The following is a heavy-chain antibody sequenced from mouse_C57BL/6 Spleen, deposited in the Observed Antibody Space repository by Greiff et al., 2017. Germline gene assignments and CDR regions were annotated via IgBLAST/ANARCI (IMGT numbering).Heavy chain of an antibody. V-gene: IGHV1-82*01. CDR3: ARRGSSGYFFDY. CDR1: GYAFSSSW. Sequence: QVQLQQSGPELVKPGASVKISCKASGYAFSSSWMNWVKQRPGKGLEWIGRIYPGDGDTNYNGKFKGKATLTADKSSSTAYMQLSSLTSEDSAVYFCARRGSSGYFFDYWGQGTTLTVSS. J-gene: IGHJ2*01. D-gene: IGHD3-2*02. CDR2: IYPGDGDT.